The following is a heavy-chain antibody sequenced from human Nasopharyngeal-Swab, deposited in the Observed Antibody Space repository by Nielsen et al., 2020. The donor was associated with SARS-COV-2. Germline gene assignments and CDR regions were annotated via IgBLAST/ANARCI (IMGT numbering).Heavy chain of an antibody. D-gene: IGHD6-13*01. J-gene: IGHJ5*01. CDR2: INHSGST. Sequence: SETLSLTCAVYGGSFSGYYWSWIRQPPGKGLEWIGEINHSGSTKPNPSLKSRVTISVDTSKNRFSLKLSSVTAADTAVYYCARGVPLYSSSWFGSWGQGTLVTVSS. CDR3: ARGVPLYSSSWFGS. CDR1: GGSFSGYY. V-gene: IGHV4-34*01.